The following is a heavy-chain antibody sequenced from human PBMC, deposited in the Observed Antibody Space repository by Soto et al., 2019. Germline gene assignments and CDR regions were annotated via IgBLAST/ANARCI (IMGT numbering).Heavy chain of an antibody. CDR3: ATVGSVYYNHY. V-gene: IGHV4-30-2*01. Sequence: SSETLSLTCAVSGGSISRGGYSWSWIRQPPGKGLEWIGYIYQSGTTYYSPSLKSRVTISVDRSKNQFSLNLISVTAADTAVSYSATVGSVYYNHYWGQGTLVTVSS. J-gene: IGHJ4*02. CDR1: GGSISRGGYS. D-gene: IGHD3-22*01. CDR2: IYQSGTT.